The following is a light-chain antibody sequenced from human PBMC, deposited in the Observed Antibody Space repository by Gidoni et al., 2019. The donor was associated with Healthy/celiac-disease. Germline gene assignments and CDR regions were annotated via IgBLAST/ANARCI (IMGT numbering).Light chain of an antibody. CDR2: YDS. Sequence: SYVLTQPPSGSVAPGKTARITCGGNNSGSKSVHWYQQKPGQAPVLVIYYDSDRPSGIPERFSGSNSGNTATLTISRVEAGDEADYYCQVWDSSSDHRGVFGGGTKLTV. J-gene: IGLJ2*01. CDR3: QVWDSSSDHRGV. V-gene: IGLV3-21*04. CDR1: NSGSKS.